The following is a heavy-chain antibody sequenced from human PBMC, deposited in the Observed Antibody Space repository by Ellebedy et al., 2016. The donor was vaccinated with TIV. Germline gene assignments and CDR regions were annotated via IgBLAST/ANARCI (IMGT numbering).Heavy chain of an antibody. V-gene: IGHV3-21*01. CDR3: ARDRLLWFGTALRDY. Sequence: PGGSLRLSCAASGFTFSSYSMNWVRQAPGKGLEWVSSISSSSSYIYYADSVKGRFTISRDNAKNSLYLQMNSLRAEDTAVYYCARDRLLWFGTALRDYWGQGTLVTVSS. J-gene: IGHJ4*02. CDR1: GFTFSSYS. CDR2: ISSSSSYI. D-gene: IGHD3-10*01.